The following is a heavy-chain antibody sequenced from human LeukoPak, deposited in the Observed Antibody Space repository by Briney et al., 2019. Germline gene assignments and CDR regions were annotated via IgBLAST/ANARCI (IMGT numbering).Heavy chain of an antibody. J-gene: IGHJ3*02. CDR2: IYYDGST. CDR1: WGSISSYY. CDR3: ARLGGGHSFNI. V-gene: IGHV4-59*08. D-gene: IGHD3-16*01. Sequence: PSETLSLTCTVSWGSISSYYWIWIRQPPGKGLEYIGYIYYDGSTNYNPSLKSRVTISIDTSQIHSSLRLSSVPAADTVLYYCARLGGGHSFNIWGQGTMVTVSS.